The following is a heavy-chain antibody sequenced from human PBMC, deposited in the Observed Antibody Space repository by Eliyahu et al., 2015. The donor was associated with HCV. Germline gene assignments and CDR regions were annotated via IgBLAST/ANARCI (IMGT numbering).Heavy chain of an antibody. Sequence: EVQLVESGGGLVKPGGSLRLSCAASGFTSGFTFSSYTMNWVRQAPGKGLEWVSTISSSSHYIYYADSVKGRFTISRDNAKNSLYLQMNSLGVEDTSVYYCALGGMYSGRWYGVFDYWGQGTLVTVSS. V-gene: IGHV3-21*02. CDR2: ISSSSHYI. CDR3: ALGGMYSGRWYGVFDY. CDR1: GFTFSSYT. D-gene: IGHD6-13*01. J-gene: IGHJ4*02.